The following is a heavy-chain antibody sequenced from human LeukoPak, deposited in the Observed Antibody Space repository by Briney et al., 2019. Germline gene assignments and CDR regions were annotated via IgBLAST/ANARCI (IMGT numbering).Heavy chain of an antibody. CDR3: AKAFLGDVEGFDF. J-gene: IGHJ3*01. CDR2: VSGGAGRT. D-gene: IGHD2/OR15-2a*01. Sequence: GGSLRLSCAASGFSFSNYAMSWVRQAPGKGLEWVSTVSGGAGRTYYADSVKGRFTISRDNSKNTLYLQMNSLRAEDAAVYYCAKAFLGDVEGFDFWGQGTLVTVS. V-gene: IGHV3-23*01. CDR1: GFSFSNYA.